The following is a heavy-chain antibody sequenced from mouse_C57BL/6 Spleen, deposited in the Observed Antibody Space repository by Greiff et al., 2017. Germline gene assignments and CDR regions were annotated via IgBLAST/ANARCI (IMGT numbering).Heavy chain of an antibody. V-gene: IGHV1-55*01. D-gene: IGHD1-1*01. CDR1: GYTFTSYW. J-gene: IGHJ2*01. Sequence: QVQLQQPGAELVKPGASVKMSCKASGYTFTSYWITWVKQRPGQGLEWIGDIYPGSGSTNYNEKFKSKATLTVDTSSSTAYMQLSSLTSEDSAVYYCARSYYGSSYEGCYYWGQGTTLTVSS. CDR2: IYPGSGST. CDR3: ARSYYGSSYEGCYY.